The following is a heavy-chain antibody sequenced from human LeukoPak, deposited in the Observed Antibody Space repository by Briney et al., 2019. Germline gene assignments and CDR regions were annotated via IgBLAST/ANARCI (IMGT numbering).Heavy chain of an antibody. CDR1: GFTFSSYA. V-gene: IGHV3-23*01. J-gene: IGHJ1*01. CDR3: AKESAPRHYYDSSGYYYGLNYFQH. D-gene: IGHD3-22*01. CDR2: ISGSGGST. Sequence: GGSLRLSCAASGFTFSSYAMSWVRQAPGKGLEWVSAISGSGGSTYYADSVKGRFTISRDNFKNTLYLQMNSLRAEETAVYYCAKESAPRHYYDSSGYYYGLNYFQHWGQGTLVTVSS.